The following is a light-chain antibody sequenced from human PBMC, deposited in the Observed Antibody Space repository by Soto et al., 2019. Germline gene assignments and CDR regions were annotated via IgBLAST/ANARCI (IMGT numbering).Light chain of an antibody. Sequence: EKVMTQSPAALSVSPGERATLSCRASQSVNSNLAWYQQKACQAPRHLLYGASTRATGIPASFSGSASGTEFLFPISSLQSEDSAVYYCQQYNDWLLTFGGGTKVEIK. CDR2: GAS. J-gene: IGKJ4*01. CDR1: QSVNSN. CDR3: QQYNDWLLT. V-gene: IGKV3-15*01.